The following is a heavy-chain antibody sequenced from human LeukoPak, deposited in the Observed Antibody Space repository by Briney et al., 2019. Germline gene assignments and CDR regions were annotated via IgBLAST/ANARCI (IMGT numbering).Heavy chain of an antibody. J-gene: IGHJ6*03. CDR1: GGSISSGSYY. CDR2: IYTSGST. V-gene: IGHV4-61*02. CDR3: ARGQPKSYCSGGSCYRYYYYYMDV. D-gene: IGHD2-15*01. Sequence: PSETLSLTCTVSGGSISSGSYYWSWIRQPAGKGLEWIGRIYTSGSTNYNPSLKSRVTISVDTSKNQFSLKLSSVTAADTAVYYCARGQPKSYCSGGSCYRYYYYYMDVWGKGTTVTVSS.